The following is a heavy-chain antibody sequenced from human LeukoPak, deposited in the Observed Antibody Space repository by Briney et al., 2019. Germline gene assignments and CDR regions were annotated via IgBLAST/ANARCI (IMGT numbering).Heavy chain of an antibody. D-gene: IGHD6-19*01. J-gene: IGHJ4*02. V-gene: IGHV3-21*01. CDR1: GFTFSSYE. CDR3: ARQSSGWCSDL. Sequence: PGGSLRLSCAASGFTFSSYEMNWVRQAPGKGLEWVSSISSSSSYIYYADSVKGRFTISRDNAKNSLYLQMNSLRAEDTAVYYCARQSSGWCSDLWGQGTLVTVSS. CDR2: ISSSSSYI.